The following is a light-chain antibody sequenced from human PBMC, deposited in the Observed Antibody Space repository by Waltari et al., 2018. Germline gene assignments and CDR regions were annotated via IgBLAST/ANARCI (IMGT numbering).Light chain of an antibody. CDR3: QQSYNTPYS. V-gene: IGKV1-39*01. Sequence: DIQMTQSPSSLSASVGDRVTITCPASQTNKKFLKWYTQKPGKAPNPLLYAATNLQSGVPSRFSGSGSGTDFTLPISSLLREDFATYYCQQSYNTPYSFGRGTKLEIK. J-gene: IGKJ2*03. CDR1: QTNKKF. CDR2: AAT.